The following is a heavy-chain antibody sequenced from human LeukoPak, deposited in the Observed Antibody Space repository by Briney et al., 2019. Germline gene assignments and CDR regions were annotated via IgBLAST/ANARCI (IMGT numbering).Heavy chain of an antibody. D-gene: IGHD3-22*01. V-gene: IGHV4-61*02. CDR2: IYTSGST. Sequence: SQTLSLTCTVSGDSISSGDYYWSWIRQPAGKGLEWIGRIYTSGSTNYNPSLKSRVTISVDTSKNQFSLKLSSVTAADTAVYYCARDYYDSSGYPPYFDYWGQGTLVTVSS. CDR3: ARDYYDSSGYPPYFDY. J-gene: IGHJ4*02. CDR1: GDSISSGDYY.